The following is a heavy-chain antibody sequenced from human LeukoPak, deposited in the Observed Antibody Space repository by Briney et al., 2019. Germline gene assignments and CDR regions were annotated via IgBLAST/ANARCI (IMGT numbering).Heavy chain of an antibody. V-gene: IGHV3-23*01. J-gene: IGHJ4*02. D-gene: IGHD3-10*01. CDR3: AKDRWKTVVRGPDD. CDR1: GFTFSSYA. Sequence: GGSLRLSCTVSGFTFSSYAMSWVRQAPGKGLEWVSAITGSGGGTYYADSMKGRFTVSRDNSQNTLYLQMNSLRAEDTAVYYCAKDRWKTVVRGPDDWGQGTLVAVSS. CDR2: ITGSGGGT.